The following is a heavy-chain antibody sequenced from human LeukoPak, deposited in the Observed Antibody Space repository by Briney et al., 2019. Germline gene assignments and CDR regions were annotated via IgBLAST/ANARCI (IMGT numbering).Heavy chain of an antibody. J-gene: IGHJ4*02. CDR3: ARAAKYCSGGSCSDY. V-gene: IGHV3-11*05. CDR2: ISTSSGYT. Sequence: GGSLRLSCAASGITISNAWMNWVRQAPGKGLEWVAHISTSSGYTNHADSVKGRFTISRDNAKNSLYLQMNSLRAEDTAVYYCARAAKYCSGGSCSDYWGQGTLVTVSS. CDR1: GITISNAW. D-gene: IGHD2-15*01.